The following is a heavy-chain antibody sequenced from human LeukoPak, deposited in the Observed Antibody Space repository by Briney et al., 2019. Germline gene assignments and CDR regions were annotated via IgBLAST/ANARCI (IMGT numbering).Heavy chain of an antibody. Sequence: ASVKVSCKASGYTFTGYYMHWVRQAPGQGLEWMGIINPSGGSTSYAQKFQGRVTMTRDTSTSTVYMELSSLRSEDTAVYYCARDTGTNAFAIWGQGTMVTVSS. J-gene: IGHJ3*02. CDR3: ARDTGTNAFAI. CDR2: INPSGGST. V-gene: IGHV1-46*01. CDR1: GYTFTGYY. D-gene: IGHD1-7*01.